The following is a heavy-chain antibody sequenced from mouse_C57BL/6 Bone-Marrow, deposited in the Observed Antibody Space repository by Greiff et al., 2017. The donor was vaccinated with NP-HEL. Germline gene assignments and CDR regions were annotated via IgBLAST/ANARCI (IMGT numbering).Heavy chain of an antibody. CDR1: GYTFTSYW. D-gene: IGHD1-1*01. V-gene: IGHV1-69*01. Sequence: QVQLQQPGAELVMPGASVKLSCKASGYTFTSYWMHWVKQRPGQGLEWIGEIDPSDSYTNYNQKFKGKSTLTAVKSSSTAYMQLSSLTSEDSAVYYCARSRYYYFDYWGQGTTRTVSS. CDR2: IDPSDSYT. J-gene: IGHJ2*01. CDR3: ARSRYYYFDY.